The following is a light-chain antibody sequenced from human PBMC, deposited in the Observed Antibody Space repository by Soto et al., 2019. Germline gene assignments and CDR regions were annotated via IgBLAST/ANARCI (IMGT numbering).Light chain of an antibody. CDR3: QQYNSYPFP. CDR1: QSISSW. Sequence: DIQMTQSPSTLSASVGDRVTITCRASQSISSWLAWYQQKPGKAPKLLIYDASSLESGVTSRFSGSGSGTEFPLTISSLQPDECATYYCQQYNSYPFPFGPGTKVDI. J-gene: IGKJ3*01. CDR2: DAS. V-gene: IGKV1-5*01.